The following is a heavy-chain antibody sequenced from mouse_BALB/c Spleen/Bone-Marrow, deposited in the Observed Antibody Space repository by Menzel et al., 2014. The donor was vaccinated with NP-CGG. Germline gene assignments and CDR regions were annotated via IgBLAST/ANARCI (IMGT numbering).Heavy chain of an antibody. D-gene: IGHD1-1*01. Sequence: EVQVVESGPSLVKPSQTLSPTCSVTGDSITSGYWNWIRKFPGNKLEYMGYISYSGSTYYNPSLKSRISITRDTPKNQYYLQLNSVTTEDTATYYCASLLRIYYAMDYWGQGTSVTVSS. CDR2: ISYSGST. CDR1: GDSITSGY. V-gene: IGHV3-8*02. CDR3: ASLLRIYYAMDY. J-gene: IGHJ4*01.